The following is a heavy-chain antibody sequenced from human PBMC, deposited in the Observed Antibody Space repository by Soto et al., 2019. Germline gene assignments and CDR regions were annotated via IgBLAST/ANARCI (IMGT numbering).Heavy chain of an antibody. CDR2: IWYDGSNK. CDR1: GFTFNSYG. D-gene: IGHD3-22*01. CDR3: ARDMARVTMVVVGPDY. V-gene: IGHV3-33*01. J-gene: IGHJ4*02. Sequence: QVQLVESGGGVVQPGRSLRLSCAASGFTFNSYGMHWVRQAPGKGLEWVASIWYDGSNKNYADSVKGRFTISRDNSKNTLYMETNSLRAEDTAVYYCARDMARVTMVVVGPDYWGQGTLVTVSS.